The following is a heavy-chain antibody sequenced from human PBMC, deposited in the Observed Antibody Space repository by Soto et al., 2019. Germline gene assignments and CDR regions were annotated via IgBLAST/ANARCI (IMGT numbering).Heavy chain of an antibody. V-gene: IGHV4-4*02. CDR1: GDSVSSSSC. CDR3: ARGTRKYYYDDSGSSGIDDAFDV. D-gene: IGHD3-22*01. J-gene: IGHJ3*01. Sequence: QVRLQESGPGLVEPSGTLSLTCAVSGDSVSSSSCWSWVRQAPGKGLEWIGEIYHSGTFNYNPSLASRVSVSVDKSRNQLSLNLKSVTAADTAVYYCARGTRKYYYDDSGSSGIDDAFDVWGQGTMVIVS. CDR2: IYHSGTF.